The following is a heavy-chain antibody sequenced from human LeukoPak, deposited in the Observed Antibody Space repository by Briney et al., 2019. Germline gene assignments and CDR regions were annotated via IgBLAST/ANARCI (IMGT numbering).Heavy chain of an antibody. V-gene: IGHV1-2*02. D-gene: IGHD3-10*01. CDR3: ASRGGDRITMVRGVIITSDYYYMDV. CDR1: GYTFTGYY. Sequence: ASVKVSCKASGYTFTGYYMHWVRQAPGQGLEWMGWINPNSGGTNYAQKFQGRVTMTRDTSISTAYMELSRLRSDDTAVYYCASRGGDRITMVRGVIITSDYYYMDVWGKGTTVTISS. J-gene: IGHJ6*03. CDR2: INPNSGGT.